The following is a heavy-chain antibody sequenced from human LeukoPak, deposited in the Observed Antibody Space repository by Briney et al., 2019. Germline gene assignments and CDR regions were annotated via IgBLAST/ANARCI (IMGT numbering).Heavy chain of an antibody. V-gene: IGHV3-21*01. CDR3: ARASYYYDSSGYSP. D-gene: IGHD3-22*01. CDR1: GFTFSSYS. CDR2: ISSSSSYI. Sequence: GGSLRLSCAASGFTFSSYSMNWVRQAPGKGLEWVSSISSSSSYIYYADSVKGRFTISRDNAKNSLYLQMNSQRAEDTAVYYCARASYYYDSSGYSPWGQGTLVTVSS. J-gene: IGHJ5*02.